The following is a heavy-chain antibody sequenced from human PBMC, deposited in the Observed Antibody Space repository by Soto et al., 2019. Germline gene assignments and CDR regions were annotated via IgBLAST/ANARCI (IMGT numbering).Heavy chain of an antibody. CDR1: GGSISSSSYY. CDR3: ARHPEAGTGDYFDY. D-gene: IGHD6-13*01. V-gene: IGHV4-39*01. Sequence: SETLSLTCTVSGGSISSSSYYWGWIRQPPGKGLEWIGSIYYSGSTYYNPSLKSRVTISVDTSKNQFSLKLSSVTAADTAVYYCARHPEAGTGDYFDYWGQGTLVTVSS. J-gene: IGHJ4*02. CDR2: IYYSGST.